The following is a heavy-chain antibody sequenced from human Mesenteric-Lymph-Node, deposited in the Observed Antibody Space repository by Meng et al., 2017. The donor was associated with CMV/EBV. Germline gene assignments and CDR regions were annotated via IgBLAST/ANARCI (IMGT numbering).Heavy chain of an antibody. CDR3: ARWLRSMEY. CDR1: RFTLSNHD. Sequence: GESLKISCSSSRFTLSNHDMNWVRQAPGKGLVWVSRINSDGSSTDYADSAKGRFTISRDNAKNTVYLQMNSLRTEDTAVYYCARWLRSMEYWGQGTLVTVSS. D-gene: IGHD5-12*01. V-gene: IGHV3-74*01. CDR2: INSDGSST. J-gene: IGHJ4*01.